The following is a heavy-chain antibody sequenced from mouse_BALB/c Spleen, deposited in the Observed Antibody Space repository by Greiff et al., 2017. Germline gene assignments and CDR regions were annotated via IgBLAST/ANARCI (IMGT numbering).Heavy chain of an antibody. CDR3: ARGDYYGSSYVDY. Sequence: EVQLQQSGPSLVKPSQTLSLTCSVTGDSITSGYWNWIRKFPGNKLEYMGYISYSGSTYYNPSLKSRISITRDTSKNQYYLQLNSVTTEDTATYYCARGDYYGSSYVDYWGQGTTLTVSS. J-gene: IGHJ2*01. CDR1: GDSITSGY. V-gene: IGHV3-8*02. D-gene: IGHD1-1*01. CDR2: ISYSGST.